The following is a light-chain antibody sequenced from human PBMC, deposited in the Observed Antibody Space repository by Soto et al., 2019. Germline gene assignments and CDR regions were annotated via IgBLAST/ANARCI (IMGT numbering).Light chain of an antibody. CDR2: NNN. CDR3: AASDDIPNAPGV. V-gene: IGLV1-44*01. Sequence: QSVLTQPPSASGTPGQRVTISCSGSRSNIGSNAVSWYQQLPGTAPKLLIYNNNQRPSGVPDRFSGSKSGTSASLAISGLQSEYDAHYYCAASDDIPNAPGVFGGGTKLTVL. J-gene: IGLJ3*02. CDR1: RSNIGSNA.